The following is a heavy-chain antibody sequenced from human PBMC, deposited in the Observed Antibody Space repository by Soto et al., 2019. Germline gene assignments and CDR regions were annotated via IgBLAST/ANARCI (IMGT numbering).Heavy chain of an antibody. D-gene: IGHD3-3*01. J-gene: IGHJ4*02. Sequence: QVELVESGGRVVQPGGSLRLSCAASGFIFSRYAIHWVRQAPGKGLEWVAVISKDGSVKYYTDSVRGRFTISRDKSKNTGSLEMNNMRGDDTGVFYCVRSRSGAVPDSFGYWGQGTLVTVSS. CDR2: ISKDGSVK. V-gene: IGHV3-30-3*01. CDR3: VRSRSGAVPDSFGY. CDR1: GFIFSRYA.